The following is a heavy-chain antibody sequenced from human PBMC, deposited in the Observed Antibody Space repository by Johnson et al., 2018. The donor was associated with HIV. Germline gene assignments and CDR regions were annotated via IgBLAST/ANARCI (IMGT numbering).Heavy chain of an antibody. Sequence: EKLVESGGGLVQPGGSLRLSCAASGFTVSNKYMSWVRQAPGKGLEWVSVIYTGGSTYYADSVKGRFTISRDNSKNTLYLQMHNLRAEDTAVYYCARVGAITIFGVVIIDDAFDIWGQGTMVTVSS. CDR1: GFTVSNKY. CDR2: IYTGGST. J-gene: IGHJ3*02. V-gene: IGHV3-66*01. CDR3: ARVGAITIFGVVIIDDAFDI. D-gene: IGHD3-3*01.